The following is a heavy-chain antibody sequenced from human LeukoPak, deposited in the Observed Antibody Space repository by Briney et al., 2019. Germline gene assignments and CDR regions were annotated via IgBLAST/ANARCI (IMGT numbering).Heavy chain of an antibody. CDR3: ARDSLMGYSYAKTDY. D-gene: IGHD5-18*01. J-gene: IGHJ4*02. Sequence: GASVKVSCKASGYTFTSYGITWVRQAPGQGLEWMGWISGYNANTNYAQKLRGRVTMTTDTSTSTAYMELRSLRSDDTAVYYCARDSLMGYSYAKTDYWGQGTLVTVSS. CDR1: GYTFTSYG. V-gene: IGHV1-18*01. CDR2: ISGYNANT.